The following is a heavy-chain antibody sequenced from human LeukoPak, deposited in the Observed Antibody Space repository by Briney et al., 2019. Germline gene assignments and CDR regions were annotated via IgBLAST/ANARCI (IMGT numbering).Heavy chain of an antibody. CDR2: IWFDGSQQ. J-gene: IGHJ5*02. D-gene: IGHD1-26*01. Sequence: PGGSLRLSCAASGFTFSSYSMHWVRQAPGKGLEWVAVIWFDGSQQYYADSVKGRFTISRDSSKNTIYLQMNGLRAEDTAVYYCARAMGAYPNENWLDPWGQGTLVTVSS. CDR1: GFTFSSYS. CDR3: ARAMGAYPNENWLDP. V-gene: IGHV3-33*08.